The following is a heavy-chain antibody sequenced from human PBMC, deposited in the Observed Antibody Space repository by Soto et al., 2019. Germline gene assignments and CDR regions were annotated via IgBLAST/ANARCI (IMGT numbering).Heavy chain of an antibody. Sequence: QVQLVQSGAEEKKPGASVKVSCKASGYTFTSYAMHWVRQAPGQRLEWMGWINAGNGNTKYSQKFQGRVTITRDTPASKAYMELSSLRSEDTAVYYCARDGPMRTGTTGLFDPWGQGTLVTVSS. V-gene: IGHV1-3*05. CDR2: INAGNGNT. J-gene: IGHJ5*02. D-gene: IGHD1-1*01. CDR1: GYTFTSYA. CDR3: ARDGPMRTGTTGLFDP.